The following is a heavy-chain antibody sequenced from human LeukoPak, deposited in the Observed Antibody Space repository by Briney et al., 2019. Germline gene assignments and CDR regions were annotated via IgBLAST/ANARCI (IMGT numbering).Heavy chain of an antibody. CDR2: MNPNSGHT. Sequence: ASVKVSCKAFGYTFTSYDINWVRQATGQGLEWMGWMNPNSGHTGYAQKFQGRVTMTRNTSISTAYMELSSLRSEDTAVYYCARGTGLELGELDYWGQGTLVTVSS. D-gene: IGHD1-7*01. CDR3: ARGTGLELGELDY. J-gene: IGHJ4*02. CDR1: GYTFTSYD. V-gene: IGHV1-8*01.